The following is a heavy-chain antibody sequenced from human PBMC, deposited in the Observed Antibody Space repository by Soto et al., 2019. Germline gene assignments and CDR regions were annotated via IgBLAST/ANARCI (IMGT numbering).Heavy chain of an antibody. J-gene: IGHJ6*02. CDR3: APVPAASSYYSTDV. Sequence: LRLSCAASGFAFSSYAMNWVRQAPGKGLEWVSGIVDSGGRAFYADSVKGRFAISRDNSKNTLYLEMNNLRAEDTAIYYCAPVPAASSYYSTDVWGQGTTVTVSS. CDR1: GFAFSSYA. CDR2: IVDSGGRA. V-gene: IGHV3-23*01. D-gene: IGHD2-2*01.